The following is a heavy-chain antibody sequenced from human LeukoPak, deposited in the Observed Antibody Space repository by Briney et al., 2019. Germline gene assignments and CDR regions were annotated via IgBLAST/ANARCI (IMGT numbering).Heavy chain of an antibody. V-gene: IGHV3-30*04. Sequence: GGSLRLSCAASGFTFNSYAMHWVRQAPGKGLEWVAVISYDGSSKYYADSVKGRFTISRDNSKNTLYLQMNSLRTEDTAVYYCARDLGSSGWYCGHWGQGTLVTVSS. J-gene: IGHJ4*02. CDR2: ISYDGSSK. CDR1: GFTFNSYA. CDR3: ARDLGSSGWYCGH. D-gene: IGHD6-19*01.